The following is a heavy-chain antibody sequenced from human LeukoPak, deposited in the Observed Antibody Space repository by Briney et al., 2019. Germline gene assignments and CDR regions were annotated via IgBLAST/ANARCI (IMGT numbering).Heavy chain of an antibody. CDR1: GFSFSAYG. J-gene: IGHJ4*02. Sequence: PGGSLRLSCATSGFSFSAYGMHWVRQAPGKGLEWVAYIWYDASNKDYASSVKGRFTISRDSSKSTVYLQMNSLRPEDTAVYYCXXDLLGLPHKYFXXXGQGTLVTXSS. CDR3: XXDLLGLPHKYFXX. CDR2: IWYDASNK. D-gene: IGHD3-16*01. V-gene: IGHV3-30*02.